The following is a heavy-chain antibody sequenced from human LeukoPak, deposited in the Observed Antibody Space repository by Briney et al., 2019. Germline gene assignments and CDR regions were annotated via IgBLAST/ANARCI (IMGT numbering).Heavy chain of an antibody. J-gene: IGHJ4*02. CDR3: AANSADYNTLGSSYKV. Sequence: SETLSLTCTVSGGSISSYYWSWIRQPPGKGLEWIGYIYYSGSTNYNPSLKRRVTISVDTSKNQFSLKLNSVTAADTAVFYCAANSADYNTLGSSYKVWGQGTLVTVSS. V-gene: IGHV4-59*08. CDR1: GGSISSYY. CDR2: IYYSGST. D-gene: IGHD3-10*01.